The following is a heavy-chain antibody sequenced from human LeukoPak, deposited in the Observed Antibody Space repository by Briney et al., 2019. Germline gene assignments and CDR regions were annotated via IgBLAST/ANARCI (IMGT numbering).Heavy chain of an antibody. Sequence: PGGSLRLSCAASGFTLSGYSMIWVRQARWKGLEWVSAISGSGGSTYYADSVKGRFTISRDNSKNTLYLQMNSLRAEDTAVYYCAKDDYGDSDYWGQGTLVTVSS. CDR3: AKDDYGDSDY. D-gene: IGHD4-17*01. CDR2: ISGSGGST. CDR1: GFTLSGYS. V-gene: IGHV3-23*01. J-gene: IGHJ4*02.